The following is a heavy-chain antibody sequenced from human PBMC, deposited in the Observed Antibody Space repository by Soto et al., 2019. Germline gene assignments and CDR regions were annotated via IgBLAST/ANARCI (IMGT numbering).Heavy chain of an antibody. CDR1: GGSFTGHY. J-gene: IGHJ3*02. V-gene: IGHV4-34*01. Sequence: QVQLQQWGTGLLTASETLSLTCAVHGGSFTGHYWSWLRQPPGKGLEGLGEMSHSVSTNYNPSLTSRVTILGGNSKSQFSLSLTSVPAEDTAVYYCARLHGAFDIWGQGTMVIVSS. D-gene: IGHD5-18*01. CDR3: ARLHGAFDI. CDR2: MSHSVST.